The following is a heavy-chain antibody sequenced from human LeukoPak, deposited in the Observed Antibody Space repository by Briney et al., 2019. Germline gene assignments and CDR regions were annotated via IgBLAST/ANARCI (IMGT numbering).Heavy chain of an antibody. J-gene: IGHJ4*02. CDR1: ELTFSGYW. CDR3: ARDGHSSGSFDY. V-gene: IGHV3-7*01. CDR2: IRQDGGQT. D-gene: IGHD3-10*01. Sequence: TGGSLRLSCAASELTFSGYWMNWVRQAPVKGLQWVGNIRQDGGQTHYSDSVKGRFTISRDNAKRSLYLQMNSLRPEDTAVYYCARDGHSSGSFDYWGQGTLVTVSS.